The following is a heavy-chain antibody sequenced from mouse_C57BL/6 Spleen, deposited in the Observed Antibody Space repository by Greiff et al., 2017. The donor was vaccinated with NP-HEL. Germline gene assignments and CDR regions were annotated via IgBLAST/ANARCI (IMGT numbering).Heavy chain of an antibody. CDR1: GYTFTSYW. Sequence: QVQLKQPGAELVKPGASVKVSCKASGYTFTSYWMHWVKQRPGQGLEWIGRIHPSDSDTNYNQKFKGKATLTVDKSSSTAYMQLSSLTSEDSAVYYCAMSDYYGSSYGFAYWGQGTLVTVSA. D-gene: IGHD1-1*01. J-gene: IGHJ3*01. CDR3: AMSDYYGSSYGFAY. CDR2: IHPSDSDT. V-gene: IGHV1-74*01.